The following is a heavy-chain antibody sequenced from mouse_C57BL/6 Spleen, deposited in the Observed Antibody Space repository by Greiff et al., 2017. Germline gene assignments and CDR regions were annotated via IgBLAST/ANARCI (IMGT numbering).Heavy chain of an antibody. D-gene: IGHD2-4*01. V-gene: IGHV1-55*01. CDR1: GYTFTSYW. CDR3: ERKKEYDYDGAWFAY. CDR2: IYPGSGST. Sequence: QVQLQQPGAELVKPGASVKMSCKASGYTFTSYWITWVKQRPGQGLEWIGDIYPGSGSTNYNEKFKSKATLTVDTSSSTAYMQLSSLTSEDSAVYYCERKKEYDYDGAWFAYWGQGTLVTVSA. J-gene: IGHJ3*01.